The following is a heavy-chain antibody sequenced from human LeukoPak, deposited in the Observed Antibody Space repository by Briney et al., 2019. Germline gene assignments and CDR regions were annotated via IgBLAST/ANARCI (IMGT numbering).Heavy chain of an antibody. Sequence: PGGSLRLSCAASGFTFDDYAMHLVRQAPGKGLEWVSGISWNSGSIGYADSVKGRFTISRDNAKNSLYLQMNSLRAEDTASYYCAKGFYDSSGYLDYWGQGTLVTVSS. V-gene: IGHV3-9*01. CDR3: AKGFYDSSGYLDY. CDR2: ISWNSGSI. D-gene: IGHD3-22*01. J-gene: IGHJ4*02. CDR1: GFTFDDYA.